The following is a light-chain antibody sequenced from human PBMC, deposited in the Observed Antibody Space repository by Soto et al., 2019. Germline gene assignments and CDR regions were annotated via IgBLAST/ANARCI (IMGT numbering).Light chain of an antibody. V-gene: IGKV3-15*01. Sequence: EIIMRQSPATLSVSPGERATLSCRASLNVNNNVAWYQQKPGQAPRLLIYGASPRATGIPARFSGSGSGTEFTLTIRRLQCEDFGVYYCQQCNAWPYSFGQGTKLDIK. CDR1: LNVNNN. J-gene: IGKJ2*03. CDR3: QQCNAWPYS. CDR2: GAS.